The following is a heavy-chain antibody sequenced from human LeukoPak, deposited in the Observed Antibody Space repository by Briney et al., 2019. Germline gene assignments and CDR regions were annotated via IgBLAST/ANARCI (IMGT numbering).Heavy chain of an antibody. CDR1: GFTFGDYA. Sequence: GGSLRLSCTASGFTFGDYAMSWFRQAPGKGLEWVGFIRSKAHGGTTEYAASVKGRFTISRDDSKSIAYLQMNSLKTEDTAVYYCTRERLVDTAEKEFDYWGQGTLVTVSS. CDR3: TRERLVDTAEKEFDY. V-gene: IGHV3-49*03. D-gene: IGHD5-18*01. J-gene: IGHJ4*02. CDR2: IRSKAHGGTT.